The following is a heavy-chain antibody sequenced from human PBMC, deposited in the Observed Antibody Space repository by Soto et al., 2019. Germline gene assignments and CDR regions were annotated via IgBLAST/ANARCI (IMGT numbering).Heavy chain of an antibody. CDR2: IWHDGKNK. Sequence: GGSLRLSCVASGFTFSNYGLHWVRQAPGKGLEWVAIIWHDGKNKDYADSVKGRFTVSRDNSKNALYLQMNSLTAGDTAVYHWARDPGKDKAIDYGGPEPLVTVPS. J-gene: IGHJ4*02. V-gene: IGHV3-33*01. CDR1: GFTFSNYG. CDR3: ARDPGKDKAIDY.